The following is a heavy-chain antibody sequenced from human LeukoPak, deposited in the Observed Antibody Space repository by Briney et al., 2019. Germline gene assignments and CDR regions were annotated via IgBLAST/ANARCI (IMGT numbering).Heavy chain of an antibody. D-gene: IGHD1-1*01. CDR3: AKITTLDY. Sequence: SETLSLTCSVSGYSITSGYYWGWIRQPPGKGLEWIGTIYHNGSTSYNPSLKSRVTISVDTSKNQFSLRLNSVIAADTAIYYCAKITTLDYWGQGTLVTVSS. CDR2: IYHNGST. V-gene: IGHV4-38-2*02. CDR1: GYSITSGYY. J-gene: IGHJ4*02.